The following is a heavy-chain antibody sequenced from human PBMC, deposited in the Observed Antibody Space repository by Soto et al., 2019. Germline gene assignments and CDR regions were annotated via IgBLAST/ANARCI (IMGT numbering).Heavy chain of an antibody. CDR1: GYAFTSYA. CDR3: ARVYSSSWYGYYYYGMDV. J-gene: IGHJ6*02. V-gene: IGHV1-3*01. D-gene: IGHD6-13*01. CDR2: INAGNGNT. Sequence: ASVKVSCKASGYAFTSYAMHWVRQAPGQRLEWMGWINAGNGNTKYSQKFQGRVTITRDTSASTAYMELSSLRSEDTAVYYCARVYSSSWYGYYYYGMDVWGQGTTVTVSS.